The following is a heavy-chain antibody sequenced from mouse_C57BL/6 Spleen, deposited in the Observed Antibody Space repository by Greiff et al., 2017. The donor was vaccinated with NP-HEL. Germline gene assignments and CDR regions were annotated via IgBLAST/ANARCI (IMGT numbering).Heavy chain of an antibody. CDR1: GYTFTDYE. CDR2: IDPETGGT. J-gene: IGHJ4*01. CDR3: TRWHYGYYAMDY. V-gene: IGHV1-15*01. D-gene: IGHD1-1*01. Sequence: QVQLKESGAELVRPGASVTLSCKASGYTFTDYEMHWVKQTPVHGLEWIGAIDPETGGTAYNQKFKGKAILTADKSSSTAYMELRSLTSEDSAVYYCTRWHYGYYAMDYWGQGTSVTVSS.